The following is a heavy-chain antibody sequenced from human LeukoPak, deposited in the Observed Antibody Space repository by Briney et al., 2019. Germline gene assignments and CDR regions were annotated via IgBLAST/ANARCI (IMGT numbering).Heavy chain of an antibody. CDR2: INPNSGGP. CDR3: AIDIVVVPPYYYYGMDV. Sequence: ASVKVSCKASGYTFTGYYMHWGRQAPGQGLEWMGWINPNSGGPNYAQQFQGRVTMTRDTSISTAYMELSRLRSDDTAVYYCAIDIVVVPPYYYYGMDVWGQGTTVTVSS. D-gene: IGHD2-2*01. V-gene: IGHV1-2*02. CDR1: GYTFTGYY. J-gene: IGHJ6*02.